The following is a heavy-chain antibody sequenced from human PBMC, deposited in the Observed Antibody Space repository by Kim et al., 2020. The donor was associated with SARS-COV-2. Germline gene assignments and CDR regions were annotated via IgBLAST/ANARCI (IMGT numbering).Heavy chain of an antibody. Sequence: GGSLRLSCAASGFTFSSYGMHWVRQAPGKGLEWVAVISYDGSNKYYADSVKGRFTISRDNSKNTLYLQMNSLRAEDTAVYYCAKDIGGYCSSTSCYDESYYYYYYGMDVWGQGTTVTVSS. V-gene: IGHV3-30*18. CDR3: AKDIGGYCSSTSCYDESYYYYYYGMDV. CDR1: GFTFSSYG. CDR2: ISYDGSNK. J-gene: IGHJ6*02. D-gene: IGHD2-2*01.